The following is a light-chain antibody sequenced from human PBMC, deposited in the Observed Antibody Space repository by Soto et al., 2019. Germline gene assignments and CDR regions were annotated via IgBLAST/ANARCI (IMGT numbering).Light chain of an antibody. V-gene: IGKV3-20*01. CDR2: GAS. CDR3: QHYGNSLWT. Sequence: EIVLTQSPGTLSLSPGERATLSCRASQSVSSSYLAWYQQKPGQAPRLLIYGASSRATGIPDRFSGSGSGTDFTLTISRLEPEDFAVYYCQHYGNSLWTFGQGTRVIFK. CDR1: QSVSSSY. J-gene: IGKJ1*01.